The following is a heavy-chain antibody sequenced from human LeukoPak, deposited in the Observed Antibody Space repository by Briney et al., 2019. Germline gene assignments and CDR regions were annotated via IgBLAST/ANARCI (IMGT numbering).Heavy chain of an antibody. CDR2: INHSGST. D-gene: IGHD4-17*01. Sequence: GSLRLSCAASGFSFSSYSMNWIRQPPGKGLEWIGEINHSGSTNYNPSLKSRVTISVDTSKNQFSLKLSSVTAADTAVYYCARGPTVTRWFDPWGQGTLVTVSS. J-gene: IGHJ5*02. CDR3: ARGPTVTRWFDP. V-gene: IGHV4-34*01. CDR1: GFSFSSYS.